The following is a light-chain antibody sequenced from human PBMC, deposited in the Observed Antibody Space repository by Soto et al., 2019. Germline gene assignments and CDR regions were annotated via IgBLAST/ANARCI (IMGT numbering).Light chain of an antibody. J-gene: IGKJ5*01. CDR3: KQYGSSLIT. CDR2: GAS. Sequence: TQSPSSLSLSPGERATLSCRASQSVSSSYLAWYQQKPGQAPRLLIYGASSRATGIPDRFSGSGSGTDFTLTISRLEPEDFAVYYCKQYGSSLITFGQGTRLEI. V-gene: IGKV3-20*01. CDR1: QSVSSSY.